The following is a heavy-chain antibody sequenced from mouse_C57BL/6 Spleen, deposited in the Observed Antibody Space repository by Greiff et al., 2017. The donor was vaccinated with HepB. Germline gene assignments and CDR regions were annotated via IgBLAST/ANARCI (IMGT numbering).Heavy chain of an antibody. D-gene: IGHD1-1*01. CDR3: ARSNYYGSSSHWYFDV. Sequence: VQLQQSGAELARPGASVKLSCKASGYTFTSYGISWVKQRTGQGLEWIGEIYPRSGNTYYNEKFKGKATLTAAKSSSTAYMELRSLTSEDSAVYFCARSNYYGSSSHWYFDVWGTGTTVTVSS. CDR1: GYTFTSYG. V-gene: IGHV1-81*01. J-gene: IGHJ1*03. CDR2: IYPRSGNT.